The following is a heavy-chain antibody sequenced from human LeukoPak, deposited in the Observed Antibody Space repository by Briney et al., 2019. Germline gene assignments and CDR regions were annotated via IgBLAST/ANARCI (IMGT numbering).Heavy chain of an antibody. D-gene: IGHD1-1*01. CDR3: ARGSDMGTTGGFDY. V-gene: IGHV1-2*02. Sequence: ASVKVSCKASGYTFTSYGISWVRQAPGQGLEWMGWINPNNDYTSYAQKFQGRVTMTRDTSISTAYMDLSRLTSDDTAVYYCARGSDMGTTGGFDYWGQGTLVTVSS. J-gene: IGHJ4*02. CDR1: GYTFTSYG. CDR2: INPNNDYT.